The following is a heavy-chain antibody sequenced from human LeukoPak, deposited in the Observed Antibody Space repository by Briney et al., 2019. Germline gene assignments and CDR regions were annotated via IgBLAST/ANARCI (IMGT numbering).Heavy chain of an antibody. V-gene: IGHV3-48*02. Sequence: GGSLRLSCAASGFTFSSYSMNWVRQAPGKGLEWVSYISSSSSTRYYADSVKGRFTISRDNAKNSLYLQMNSLRDEDTAVHYCARVMPGSVYNYGMDVWGQGTTVTVS. CDR2: ISSSSSTR. J-gene: IGHJ6*02. D-gene: IGHD3-22*01. CDR1: GFTFSSYS. CDR3: ARVMPGSVYNYGMDV.